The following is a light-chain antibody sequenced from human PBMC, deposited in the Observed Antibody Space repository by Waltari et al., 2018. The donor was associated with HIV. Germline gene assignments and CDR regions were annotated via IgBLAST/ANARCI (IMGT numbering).Light chain of an antibody. Sequence: EHVLTQSPGTLSLSQGERATLSCRASRSVSSNYLTWYQQRPGQAPRLRIYAASTRATAIPDRFSGSGSGTDFTLTISRLEPEDFAVYYCQQYGTSPYTFGQGTKVEI. CDR3: QQYGTSPYT. V-gene: IGKV3-20*01. CDR1: RSVSSNY. J-gene: IGKJ2*01. CDR2: AAS.